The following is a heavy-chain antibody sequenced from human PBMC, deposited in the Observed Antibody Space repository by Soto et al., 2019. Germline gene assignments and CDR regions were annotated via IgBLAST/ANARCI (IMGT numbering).Heavy chain of an antibody. V-gene: IGHV4-30-4*01. J-gene: IGHJ4*02. Sequence: PSETLSLTSTVSGGSISSFDYYWSWIRQPPGKGLEWIGYIYYSGSTYYNPSLKSRVTISVYTSKNQFSLKLSSVTAADTAVYYCARKDYGDYVLNYWGQGTLVTVSS. D-gene: IGHD4-17*01. CDR3: ARKDYGDYVLNY. CDR1: GGSISSFDYY. CDR2: IYYSGST.